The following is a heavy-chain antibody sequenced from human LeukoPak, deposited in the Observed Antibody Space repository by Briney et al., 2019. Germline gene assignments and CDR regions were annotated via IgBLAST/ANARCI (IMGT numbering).Heavy chain of an antibody. J-gene: IGHJ6*03. CDR3: ARDWVDCSGGSCDYYYMDV. CDR1: GGSISSYY. CDR2: IYTSGST. V-gene: IGHV4-4*07. Sequence: SETLSLTCTVSGGSISSYYWSWIRQPAGKGLEWIGRIYTSGSTNYNPSLKSRVTISVDTSKNQFSLKLSSVTAADTAVYYCARDWVDCSGGSCDYYYMDVWGKGTTVTISS. D-gene: IGHD2-15*01.